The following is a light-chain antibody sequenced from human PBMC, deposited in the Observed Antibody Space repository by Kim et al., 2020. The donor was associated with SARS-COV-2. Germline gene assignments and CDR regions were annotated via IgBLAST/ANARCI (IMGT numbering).Light chain of an antibody. Sequence: STGERATPSCRASQSVSSIYLAWYQQKPGQAPRLLIYGASSRATGIPDRFSGSGSGTDFTLTISRLEPEDFAVYYCQQYGSSRWTFGQGTKVEIK. CDR2: GAS. CDR1: QSVSSIY. CDR3: QQYGSSRWT. J-gene: IGKJ1*01. V-gene: IGKV3-20*01.